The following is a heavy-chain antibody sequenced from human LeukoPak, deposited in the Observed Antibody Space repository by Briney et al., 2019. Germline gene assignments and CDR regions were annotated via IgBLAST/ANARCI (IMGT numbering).Heavy chain of an antibody. Sequence: ASVKVSCKASGYTFTGYYMHWVRQAPGQGLEWMGWINPNSGGTNYAQKFQGRVTMTRDTSISPACMELCRLRSDDTAVYYCAREQEGAFDIWGQGTMVTVSS. CDR3: AREQEGAFDI. CDR2: INPNSGGT. J-gene: IGHJ3*02. V-gene: IGHV1-2*02. CDR1: GYTFTGYY.